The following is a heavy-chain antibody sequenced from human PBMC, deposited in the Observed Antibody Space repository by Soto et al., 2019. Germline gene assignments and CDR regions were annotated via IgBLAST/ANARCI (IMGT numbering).Heavy chain of an antibody. CDR2: IYPGDSDT. V-gene: IGHV5-51*01. Sequence: GESLKISCKGSGYSFTSYWIGWVRQMPGKGLEWMGIIYPGDSDTRYSPSFQGQVTISADKSISTAYLQWSSLKASDTAMYYCARLNVQELVVVVAATPNSWWFDPWGQGTLVTVSS. D-gene: IGHD2-15*01. CDR3: ARLNVQELVVVVAATPNSWWFDP. CDR1: GYSFTSYW. J-gene: IGHJ5*02.